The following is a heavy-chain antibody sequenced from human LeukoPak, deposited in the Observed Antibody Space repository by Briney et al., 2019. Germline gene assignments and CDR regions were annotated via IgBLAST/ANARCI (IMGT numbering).Heavy chain of an antibody. CDR3: ARGRSNYYGMDV. D-gene: IGHD1-26*01. J-gene: IGHJ6*02. CDR1: GGSVSSGGYY. CDR2: IYYNGNT. Sequence: PSETLSLTCTVSGGSVSSGGYYWNWIRRPPGKGLEWIGYIYYNGNTNYSPSLKSRVTMSVDTSKNLFSLKVSSVTAADTAVYYCARGRSNYYGMDVWGQGTTVIVSS. V-gene: IGHV4-61*08.